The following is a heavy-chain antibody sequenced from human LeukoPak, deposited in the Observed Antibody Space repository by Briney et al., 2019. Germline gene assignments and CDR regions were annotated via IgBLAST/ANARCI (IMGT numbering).Heavy chain of an antibody. CDR1: GFTFSSYS. V-gene: IGHV3-21*04. D-gene: IGHD3-9*01. J-gene: IGHJ3*02. CDR3: AKDFNWLRPTCAFDI. CDR2: ISSSSSYI. Sequence: GGSLRLSCAASGFTFSSYSMTWVRQAPGKGLEWVSSISSSSSYIYYADSVKGRFTISRDNSKNTLYLQMNSLRAEDTAVYYCAKDFNWLRPTCAFDIWGQGTMVTVSS.